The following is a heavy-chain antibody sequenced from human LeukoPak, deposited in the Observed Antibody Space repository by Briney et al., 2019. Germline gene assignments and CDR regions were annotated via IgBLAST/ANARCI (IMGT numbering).Heavy chain of an antibody. CDR2: ISSSSSYI. CDR3: ARGAVISPFDP. CDR1: GFTFSSYS. Sequence: GGSLRLSCAASGFTFSSYSMNWVRQAPGKGLEWVSSISSSSSYIYYADSVKGRFTISRDNAKNSLYLQMNSLGAEDTAVYYCARGAVISPFDPWGQGTLVTVSP. D-gene: IGHD3-16*02. V-gene: IGHV3-21*01. J-gene: IGHJ5*02.